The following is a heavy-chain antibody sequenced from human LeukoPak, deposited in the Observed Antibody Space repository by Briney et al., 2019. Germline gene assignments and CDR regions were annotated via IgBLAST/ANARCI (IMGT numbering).Heavy chain of an antibody. CDR2: ISSSGSTI. J-gene: IGHJ4*02. D-gene: IGHD3-22*01. V-gene: IGHV3-11*01. Sequence: GGSLRLSCAASGFTFSDYYMSWIRQAPGKGLEWVSYISSSGSTIYYADSVKGRFTISRDNAKISLYLQMNSLRAEDTAVYYCARDHNYYDSSGYYYNYWGQGTLVTVSS. CDR3: ARDHNYYDSSGYYYNY. CDR1: GFTFSDYY.